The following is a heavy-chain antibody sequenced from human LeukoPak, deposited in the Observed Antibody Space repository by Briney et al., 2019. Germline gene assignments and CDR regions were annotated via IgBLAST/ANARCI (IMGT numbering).Heavy chain of an antibody. D-gene: IGHD5-24*01. J-gene: IGHJ4*02. V-gene: IGHV4-61*01. CDR3: ATRDGYNYYFDC. CDR1: GGSVSSGSYY. CDR2: IYYSGST. Sequence: SETLSLTCTVSGGSVSSGSYYWSWIRQPPGKGLEWIGYIYYSGSTNYNPSLESRVTISVDTSKNQFSLKLSSVTAADTAVYYCATRDGYNYYFDCWGQGTLVTVSS.